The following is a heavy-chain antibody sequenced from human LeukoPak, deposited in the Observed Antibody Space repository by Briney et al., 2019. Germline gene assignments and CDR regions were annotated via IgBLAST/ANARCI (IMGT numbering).Heavy chain of an antibody. Sequence: GGSLRLSCAASGFTFSGSAMHWVRQASGKGLEWVGRIRSKANSYATAYAASVKGRFTISRDDSKNTAYLQMNSLKTEDTAVYYCTRLLPSQVGATSDYWGQGTLATVSS. CDR2: IRSKANSYAT. CDR1: GFTFSGSA. D-gene: IGHD1-26*01. CDR3: TRLLPSQVGATSDY. V-gene: IGHV3-73*01. J-gene: IGHJ4*02.